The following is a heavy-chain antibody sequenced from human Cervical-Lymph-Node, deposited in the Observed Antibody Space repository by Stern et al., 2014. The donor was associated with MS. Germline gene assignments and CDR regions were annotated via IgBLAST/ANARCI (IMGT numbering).Heavy chain of an antibody. CDR1: GFTFINYG. CDR2: MSFDGSNK. D-gene: IGHD3/OR15-3a*01. V-gene: IGHV3-30*18. CDR3: AKSSSRTGYYSRLDS. Sequence: VQLVESGGGVVQPGRSLRLSCAASGFTFINYGMHWVRQAPGKGLEWAALMSFDGSNKYYADSVKGRFTISRDNSKTTMYLQMNSLRPEDTALYYCAKSSSRTGYYSRLDSWGQGTLVTVSS. J-gene: IGHJ4*02.